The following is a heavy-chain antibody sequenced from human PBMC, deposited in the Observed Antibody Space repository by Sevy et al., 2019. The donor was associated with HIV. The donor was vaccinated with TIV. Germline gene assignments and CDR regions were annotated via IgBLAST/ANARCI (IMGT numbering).Heavy chain of an antibody. J-gene: IGHJ4*02. CDR3: ARQRASSAHFYFDS. CDR1: GGSISSGDYY. V-gene: IGHV4-30-4*01. CDR2: IFYSGST. D-gene: IGHD3-22*01. Sequence: SETLSLTCTVSGGSISSGDYYWSWIRQPPGKGLEWIGYIFYSGSTYFNPSLKSRVTISLDTSKSQFSLRLSSVTAADTAVFYCARQRASSAHFYFDSWGQGTLVTVS.